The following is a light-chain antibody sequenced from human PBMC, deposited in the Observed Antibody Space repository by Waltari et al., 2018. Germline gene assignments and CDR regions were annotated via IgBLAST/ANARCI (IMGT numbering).Light chain of an antibody. V-gene: IGKV1-33*01. J-gene: IGKJ4*01. CDR2: DAS. CDR1: QDIADY. CDR3: QQDDDLPVT. Sequence: DIQMTQSLSTLSASVGDIVTITCQASQDIADYLNWYQQKPGKAPKLLIYDASHLETGVPSRFSGSGSGTKFTFTISSLQPEDIATYYCQQDDDLPVTFGGGAKVEIK.